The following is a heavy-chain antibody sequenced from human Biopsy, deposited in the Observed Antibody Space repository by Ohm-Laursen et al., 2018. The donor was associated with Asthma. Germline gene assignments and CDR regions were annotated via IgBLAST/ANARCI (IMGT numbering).Heavy chain of an antibody. CDR1: GGYLTGHY. J-gene: IGHJ4*02. V-gene: IGHV3-7*01. CDR3: ARFVQAEEGVF. CDR2: LTGDGSQK. D-gene: IGHD2-2*01. Sequence: ETLSLTCTVYGGYLTGHYWNWIRQPPGKGLEWVATLTGDGSQKFYVDSVTGRFTISRDNSKNSLFLQMSSLRAEDTAVYFCARFVQAEEGVFWGQGARVIVSS.